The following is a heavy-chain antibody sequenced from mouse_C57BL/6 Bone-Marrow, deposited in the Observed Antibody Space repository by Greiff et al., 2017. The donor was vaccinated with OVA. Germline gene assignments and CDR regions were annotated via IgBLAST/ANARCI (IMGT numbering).Heavy chain of an antibody. CDR3: ARSRYYYAMDY. V-gene: IGHV1-81*01. D-gene: IGHD1-1*01. Sequence: QVQLQQSGAELARPGASVKLSCKASGYTFTSYGISWVKQRTGQGLEWIGESYPRSGNTYYNEKFKGKATLTADKSSSTAYMELRSLTSEDSAVYFCARSRYYYAMDYWGQGTSVTVSS. CDR2: SYPRSGNT. CDR1: GYTFTSYG. J-gene: IGHJ4*01.